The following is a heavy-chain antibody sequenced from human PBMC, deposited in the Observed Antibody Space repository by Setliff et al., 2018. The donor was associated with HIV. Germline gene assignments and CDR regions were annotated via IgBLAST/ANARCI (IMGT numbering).Heavy chain of an antibody. D-gene: IGHD6-19*01. Sequence: GGSLRLSCAASGFTFSSYAMSWVRQAPGKGLEWVSAISGSGGSTYYADSVKGRFTISRDNSKNTLYLQMNSLRAEDTAVYYCAKDFRSSGWFPTASYWGQGTLVTVSS. CDR2: ISGSGGST. J-gene: IGHJ4*02. V-gene: IGHV3-23*01. CDR1: GFTFSSYA. CDR3: AKDFRSSGWFPTASY.